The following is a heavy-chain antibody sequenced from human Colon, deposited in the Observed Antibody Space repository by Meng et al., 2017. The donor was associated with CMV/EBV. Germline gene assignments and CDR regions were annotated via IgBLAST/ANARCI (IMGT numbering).Heavy chain of an antibody. Sequence: RLQLPAAGPGVVTPSETLSTSCPVSVGSISSSSYYWGWIRQPPGKGLEWIGSIYYSGSTYYNPSLKSRVTISVDTSKNQFSLKLSSVTAADTAVYYCARAAAAGEYYFDYWGQGTLVTVSS. D-gene: IGHD6-13*01. CDR1: VGSISSSSYY. V-gene: IGHV4-39*06. CDR3: ARAAAAGEYYFDY. CDR2: IYYSGST. J-gene: IGHJ4*02.